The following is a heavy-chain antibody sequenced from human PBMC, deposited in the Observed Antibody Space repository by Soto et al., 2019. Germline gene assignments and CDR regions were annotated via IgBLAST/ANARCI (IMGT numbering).Heavy chain of an antibody. J-gene: IGHJ6*03. CDR1: GLTVSSNY. D-gene: IGHD3-9*01. Sequence: PGASLRLSYAASGLTVSSNYMSWVRQAPGKGLEWVSVIYSGGSTYYADSVKGRFTISRDNSKNTLYLQMNSLRAEDTAVYYCARSPGGYYDILTGPYYYYYMDVWGKGTTVTVSS. V-gene: IGHV3-66*01. CDR3: ARSPGGYYDILTGPYYYYYMDV. CDR2: IYSGGST.